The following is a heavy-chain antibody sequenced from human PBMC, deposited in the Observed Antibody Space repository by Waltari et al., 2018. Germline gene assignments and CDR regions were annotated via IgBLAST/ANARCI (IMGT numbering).Heavy chain of an antibody. Sequence: EVQLVESGGGLVQPGGSLSLSCAASGFTFSDYWMNWVRQAPGKGLEWVAIINEDGNEKYYVDSVKGRFTISRDNAKNSLYLQMNTLRAEDTAVYYCARAGYGSPNFDYWGQGTLVTVSS. J-gene: IGHJ4*02. CDR3: ARAGYGSPNFDY. V-gene: IGHV3-7*01. CDR2: INEDGNEK. CDR1: GFTFSDYW. D-gene: IGHD4-17*01.